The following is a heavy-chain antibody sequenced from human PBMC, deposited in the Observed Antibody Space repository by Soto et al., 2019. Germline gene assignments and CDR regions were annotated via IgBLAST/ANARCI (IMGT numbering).Heavy chain of an antibody. CDR3: ARDGIAARPTPDY. CDR2: ISGYNGNT. Sequence: ASVKVSCKASGYTFASYGTNWVRQAPGQGLEWMGWISGYNGNTKYAQKFRGRVTMTTDTSTSTAYMELRSLRSDDTALYYCARDGIAARPTPDYWGQGTLVTVSS. J-gene: IGHJ4*02. CDR1: GYTFASYG. D-gene: IGHD6-6*01. V-gene: IGHV1-18*01.